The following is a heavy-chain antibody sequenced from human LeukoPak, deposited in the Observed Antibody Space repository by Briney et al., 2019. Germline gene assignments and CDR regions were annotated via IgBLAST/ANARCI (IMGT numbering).Heavy chain of an antibody. V-gene: IGHV4-34*01. D-gene: IGHD3-22*01. Sequence: SETLSLTCAVYGGSFSDYCWSWIRQPPGKGLEWIGEINHSGSTNYNPSLKSRVTISVDTSKNQFSLKLSSVTAADTAVYYCAYSSGYQQHWGQGTLVTVSS. CDR1: GGSFSDYC. J-gene: IGHJ1*01. CDR2: INHSGST. CDR3: AYSSGYQQH.